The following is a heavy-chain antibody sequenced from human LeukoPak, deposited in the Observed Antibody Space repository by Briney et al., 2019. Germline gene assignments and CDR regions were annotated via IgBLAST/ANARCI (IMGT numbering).Heavy chain of an antibody. CDR1: GGTFSSYA. J-gene: IGHJ4*02. CDR3: ARGIGGTRDY. D-gene: IGHD1-26*01. Sequence: EASVKVSCKASGGTFSSYAISWVRQAPGQGLEWMGGIIPMFGTANYAQKFQGRVTITTEESTSTAYMELSSLGSEDTAMYYCARGIGGTRDYWGQGTLVTVSS. CDR2: IIPMFGTA. V-gene: IGHV1-69*05.